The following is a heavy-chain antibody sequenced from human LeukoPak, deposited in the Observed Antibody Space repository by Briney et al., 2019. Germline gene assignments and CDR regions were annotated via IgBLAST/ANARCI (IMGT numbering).Heavy chain of an antibody. V-gene: IGHV3-23*01. CDR2: ISGSGGST. CDR3: ASPARWIQLWYSFDY. Sequence: GGSLRLSCAASGFTFSSYAMSWVRQAPGKGLEWVSAISGSGGSTYYADSVKGRFTISRDNSKNTLYLQMNSLRAEDTAVYYCASPARWIQLWYSFDYWGQGTLVTVSS. J-gene: IGHJ4*02. D-gene: IGHD5-18*01. CDR1: GFTFSSYA.